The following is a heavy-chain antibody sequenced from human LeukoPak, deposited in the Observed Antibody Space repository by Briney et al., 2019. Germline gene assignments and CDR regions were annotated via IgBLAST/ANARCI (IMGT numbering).Heavy chain of an antibody. D-gene: IGHD3-3*01. CDR2: ISSSGTTI. Sequence: GGSLRLPCAASGFTFSDYYMTWIRQAPGKGLEWVSYISSSGTTIYYADSVKGRFTISRDNAENSLYLQMNSLRAEDTAVYYCARDGYDFWSGYYYFDYWGQGTLVTVSS. J-gene: IGHJ4*02. CDR3: ARDGYDFWSGYYYFDY. CDR1: GFTFSDYY. V-gene: IGHV3-11*04.